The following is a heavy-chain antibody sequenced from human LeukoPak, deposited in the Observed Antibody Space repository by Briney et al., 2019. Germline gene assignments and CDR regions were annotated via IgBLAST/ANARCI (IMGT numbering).Heavy chain of an antibody. Sequence: GSLRLSCAASGFTSSTYWMTWVRQAPGKGLGWVGNVKQDGSENYYADSVKGRFTISRDNAKNSLYLQMNSLRAEDTAVYYCVRDFRFLDDYWGQGTLVTVSS. D-gene: IGHD3-3*01. J-gene: IGHJ4*02. CDR3: VRDFRFLDDY. V-gene: IGHV3-7*01. CDR1: GFTSSTYW. CDR2: VKQDGSEN.